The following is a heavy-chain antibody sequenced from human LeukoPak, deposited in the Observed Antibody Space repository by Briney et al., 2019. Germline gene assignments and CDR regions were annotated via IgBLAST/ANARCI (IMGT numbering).Heavy chain of an antibody. V-gene: IGHV1-18*01. CDR1: GYTFTSYG. CDR2: ISAYNGNT. CDR3: ARARRGVEMATIFDY. D-gene: IGHD5-24*01. Sequence: ASVKVSCKASGYTFTSYGFSWVRQAPGQGLEWMGWISAYNGNTNYAQKLQGRVTMTTDTSTSTAYMGLRSLRSDDTAVYYCARARRGVEMATIFDYWGQGTLVTVSS. J-gene: IGHJ4*02.